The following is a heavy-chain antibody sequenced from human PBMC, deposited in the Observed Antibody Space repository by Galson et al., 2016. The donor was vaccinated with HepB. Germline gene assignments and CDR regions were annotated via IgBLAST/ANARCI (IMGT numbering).Heavy chain of an antibody. CDR3: ARLNGATAARNWFDT. D-gene: IGHD6-13*01. CDR2: ITSSSNTI. CDR1: GFTFFSSYS. Sequence: LRLSCAASGFTFFSSYSMNWVRQAPGKGLEWVSHITSSSNTIYYADSVKGRFTISRDNATNSLYLQMTSLRDEDTAAYYCARLNGATAARNWFDTWGQGTLVTVSS. J-gene: IGHJ5*02. V-gene: IGHV3-48*02.